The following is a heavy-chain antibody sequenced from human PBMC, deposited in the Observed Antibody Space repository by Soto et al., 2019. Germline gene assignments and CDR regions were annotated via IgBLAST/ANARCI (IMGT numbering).Heavy chain of an antibody. V-gene: IGHV1-69*13. CDR2: IIPIFGTA. CDR3: ARGSWDYDSSGYYLFDY. D-gene: IGHD3-22*01. CDR1: GGTFSSYA. J-gene: IGHJ4*02. Sequence: VASVKVSCKASGGTFSSYAISWVRQAPGQGLEWMGGIIPIFGTANYAQKFQGRVTITADESTSTAYMELSSLRSEDTAVYYCARGSWDYDSSGYYLFDYWGQGTLVTVSS.